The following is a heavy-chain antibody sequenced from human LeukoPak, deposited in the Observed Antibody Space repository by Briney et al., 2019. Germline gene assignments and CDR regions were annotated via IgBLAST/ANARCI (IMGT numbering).Heavy chain of an antibody. D-gene: IGHD3-22*01. V-gene: IGHV3-23*01. CDR3: AKDRIPDYYDSSGPIDH. CDR2: ISGSGGST. J-gene: IGHJ4*02. Sequence: GGSLRLSCAASGFTFSSYAMSWVRQAPGKGLKWVSAISGSGGSTYYADSVKGRFTISRDNSKNTLYLQMNSLRAEDTAVYYCAKDRIPDYYDSSGPIDHWGQGTLVTVSS. CDR1: GFTFSSYA.